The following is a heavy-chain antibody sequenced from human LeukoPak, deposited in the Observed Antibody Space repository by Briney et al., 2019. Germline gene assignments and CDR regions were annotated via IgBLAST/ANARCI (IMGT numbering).Heavy chain of an antibody. CDR1: GGSISTYY. V-gene: IGHV4-59*08. J-gene: IGHJ3*02. Sequence: SETLSLTCAVSGGSISTYYWSWIRQPPGKGLEWIGYIYYSGSTNYKPSLKSRVSISVDTAKNQFFLKLSSVTAADTAVYYCARQRGSYGGYDHDAFNIWGQGTMVTVSS. CDR2: IYYSGST. CDR3: ARQRGSYGGYDHDAFNI. D-gene: IGHD5-12*01.